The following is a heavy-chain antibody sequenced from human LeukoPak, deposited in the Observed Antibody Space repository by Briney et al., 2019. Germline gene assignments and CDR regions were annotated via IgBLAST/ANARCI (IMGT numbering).Heavy chain of an antibody. J-gene: IGHJ4*02. CDR3: AREKTACGGDCYDS. CDR2: ISSSGTPI. V-gene: IGHV3-48*03. D-gene: IGHD2-21*01. CDR1: VFTFSSYE. Sequence: GGSLRLSCAASVFTFSSYEMNWVRQAPGKGLEWVSYISSSGTPIHYADSVKGRFTISRDNAKNSLFLQMNSLRAEDTAVYYCAREKTACGGDCYDSWGQGTLVTVSS.